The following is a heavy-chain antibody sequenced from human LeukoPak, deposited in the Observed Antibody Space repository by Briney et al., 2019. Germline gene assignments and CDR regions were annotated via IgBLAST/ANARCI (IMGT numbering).Heavy chain of an antibody. CDR2: INHSGST. V-gene: IGHV4-34*01. CDR3: ASFYGSGFSFDY. D-gene: IGHD3-10*01. Sequence: SGTLSLTCAVYGGSFSGYYWSWIRQPPGKGLEWIGEINHSGSTYYNPSLKGRVTISVDTSKNQFSLKLSSVTAADTAVYYCASFYGSGFSFDYWGQGTLVTVSS. J-gene: IGHJ4*02. CDR1: GGSFSGYY.